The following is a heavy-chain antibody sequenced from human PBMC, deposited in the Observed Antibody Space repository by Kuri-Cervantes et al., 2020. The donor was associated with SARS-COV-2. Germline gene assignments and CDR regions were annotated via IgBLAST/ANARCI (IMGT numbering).Heavy chain of an antibody. CDR1: GFTFSDYY. CDR2: ISGSGGST. V-gene: IGHV3-23*01. J-gene: IGHJ5*02. CDR3: AKLGFRGWFDP. D-gene: IGHD1-26*01. Sequence: GGSLRLSCAASGFTFSDYYMSWIRQAPGKGLEWVSAISGSGGSTYYADSVKGRFTISRDNSKNTLYLQMNSLRAEDTAVYYCAKLGFRGWFDPWGQGTLVTVSS.